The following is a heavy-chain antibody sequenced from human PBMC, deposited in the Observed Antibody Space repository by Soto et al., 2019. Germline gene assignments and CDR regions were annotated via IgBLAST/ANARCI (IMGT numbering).Heavy chain of an antibody. CDR2: IYYSGST. CDR1: GGSISSGDYC. CDR3: ASNSYGYTFYEY. J-gene: IGHJ4*02. D-gene: IGHD5-18*01. V-gene: IGHV4-30-4*01. Sequence: SETLSLTCTVSGGSISSGDYCWSWIRQPPGKGLEWIGYIYYSGSTYYNPSLKSRVTISVDTSKNQFSLKLSSVTAADTAVYYCASNSYGYTFYEYWGQGTLVTVSS.